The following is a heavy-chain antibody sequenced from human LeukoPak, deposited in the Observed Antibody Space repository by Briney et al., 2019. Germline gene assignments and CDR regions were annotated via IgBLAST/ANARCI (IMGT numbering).Heavy chain of an antibody. CDR1: GGSISSYY. CDR3: AGVGRGGYYKGPAAFDI. CDR2: IYYSGST. J-gene: IGHJ3*02. D-gene: IGHD3-3*01. V-gene: IGHV4-59*01. Sequence: SSETLSLTCTVSGGSISSYYWGSIRQPPGKGLEWIGYIYYSGSTNYNPSLKSRVTISVDTSKNQFSLKLSSVTAADTAVYYCAGVGRGGYYKGPAAFDIWGQGTMVTVSS.